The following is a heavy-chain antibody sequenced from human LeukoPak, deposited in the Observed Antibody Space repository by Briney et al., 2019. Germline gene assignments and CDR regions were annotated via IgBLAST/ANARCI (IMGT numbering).Heavy chain of an antibody. CDR1: GFTFDDYA. J-gene: IGHJ4*02. D-gene: IGHD1-26*01. CDR2: ISWNSGSI. Sequence: GGSLRLSCAASGFTFDDYAMHWVRQAPGKGLEWVSGISWNSGSIDYADSVKGRFTISRDNAKNSLHLQMNSLRPEDMALYYCAKSTWGQSGSSLYFDYWGQGALVTVSS. V-gene: IGHV3-9*03. CDR3: AKSTWGQSGSSLYFDY.